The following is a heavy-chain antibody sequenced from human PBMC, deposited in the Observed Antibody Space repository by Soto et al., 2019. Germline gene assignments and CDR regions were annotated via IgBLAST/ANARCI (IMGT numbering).Heavy chain of an antibody. CDR1: GGSISSYY. CDR3: AREPYYGSGYNWFDP. Sequence: PSETLSLTCTVSGGSISSYYWSWIRQPPGKGLEWIGYIYYSESTNYNPSLKSRVAISVDTSKNQFSLKLSSVTAADTAVYYCAREPYYGSGYNWFDPWGQGTLVTVSS. V-gene: IGHV4-59*01. J-gene: IGHJ5*02. CDR2: IYYSEST. D-gene: IGHD3-10*01.